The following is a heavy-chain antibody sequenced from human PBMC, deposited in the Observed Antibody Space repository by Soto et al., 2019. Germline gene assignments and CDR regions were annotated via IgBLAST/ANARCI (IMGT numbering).Heavy chain of an antibody. CDR3: ARVSLRFLEWLLYESAFDI. Sequence: ASVKVSCKASRYTFTGYYMHWVRQAPGQGLEWMGWINPNSGGTNYAQKFQGRVTMTRDTSISTAYMELSRLRSDDTAVYYCARVSLRFLEWLLYESAFDIWGQGTMVTVSS. CDR2: INPNSGGT. CDR1: RYTFTGYY. J-gene: IGHJ3*02. V-gene: IGHV1-2*02. D-gene: IGHD3-3*01.